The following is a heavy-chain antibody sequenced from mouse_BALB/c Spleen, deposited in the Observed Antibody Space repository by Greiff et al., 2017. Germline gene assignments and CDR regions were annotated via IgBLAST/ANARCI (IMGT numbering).Heavy chain of an antibody. V-gene: IGHV2-9*02. D-gene: IGHD2-3*01. CDR2: IWAGGST. CDR3: ARKGLLKDDAMDY. J-gene: IGHJ4*01. Sequence: VQRVESGPGLVAPSQSLSITCTVSGFSLTSYGVHWVRQPPGKGLEWLGVIWAGGSTNYNSALMSRLSISKDNSKSQVFLKMNSLQTDDTAMYYCARKGLLKDDAMDYWGQGTSVTVSS. CDR1: GFSLTSYG.